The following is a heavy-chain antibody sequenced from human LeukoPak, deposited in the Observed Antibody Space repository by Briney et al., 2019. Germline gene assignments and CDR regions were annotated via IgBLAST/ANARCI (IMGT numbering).Heavy chain of an antibody. V-gene: IGHV3-23*01. CDR3: ANYPFDY. CDR2: ICGSGGST. J-gene: IGHJ4*02. Sequence: GGALRLSCVASGFTLSRYVMSWVRPAPGRGRQWVSAICGSGGSTYYPHSVKGGFTISRNNSKNTLYLHMNCLSAEDTVVYYCANYPFDYWGQGTLVTVSS. CDR1: GFTLSRYV.